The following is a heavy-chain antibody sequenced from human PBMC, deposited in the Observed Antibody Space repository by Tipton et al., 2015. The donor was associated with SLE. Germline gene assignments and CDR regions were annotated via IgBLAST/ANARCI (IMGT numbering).Heavy chain of an antibody. Sequence: SLRLSCAASGFTFSDYAMTWVRQAPGKGLEWLSTISDSAFSTLYADSVRGRFTVSRDNSDNTLYLQMHSLRAEDTAVYYCANQAWSSPSPYYFDFWGQGILVAVSS. V-gene: IGHV3-23*01. D-gene: IGHD6-6*01. CDR1: GFTFSDYA. J-gene: IGHJ4*02. CDR3: ANQAWSSPSPYYFDF. CDR2: ISDSAFST.